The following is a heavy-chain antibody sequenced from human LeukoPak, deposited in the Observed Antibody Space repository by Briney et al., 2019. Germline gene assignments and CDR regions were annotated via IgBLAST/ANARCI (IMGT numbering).Heavy chain of an antibody. V-gene: IGHV4-39*07. J-gene: IGHJ6*02. D-gene: IGHD3-22*01. CDR2: IYYSGST. CDR3: ARVRGPPYYYDSSGPYGMDV. CDR1: GGSISGSSYY. Sequence: SETLSLTCTVSGGSISGSSYYWGWIRQPPGKGLEWIGSIYYSGSTYYNPSLKSRVTISVDTSKNQFSLKLSSVTAADTAVYYCARVRGPPYYYDSSGPYGMDVWGQGTTVTVSS.